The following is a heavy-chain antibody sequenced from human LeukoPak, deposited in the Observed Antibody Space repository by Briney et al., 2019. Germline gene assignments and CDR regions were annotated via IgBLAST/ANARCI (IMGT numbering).Heavy chain of an antibody. Sequence: SQTLSLTCTVSGGSISSGGYYWSWIRQHPGKGLGWIGYIYYSGSTYYNPSLKSRVTISVDTSKNQFSLKLSSVTAADTAVYYCARGWTAGIAAHWGQGTLVTVSS. CDR1: GGSISSGGYY. D-gene: IGHD6-13*01. CDR3: ARGWTAGIAAH. J-gene: IGHJ4*02. V-gene: IGHV4-31*03. CDR2: IYYSGST.